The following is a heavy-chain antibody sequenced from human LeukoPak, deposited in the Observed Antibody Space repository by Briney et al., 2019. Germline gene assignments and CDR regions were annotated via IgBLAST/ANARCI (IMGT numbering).Heavy chain of an antibody. CDR1: GSSFTSYW. CDR3: ARRRKSRYYYDSSGYPDAFDI. J-gene: IGHJ3*02. V-gene: IGHV5-51*01. D-gene: IGHD3-22*01. CDR2: IYPGDSDT. Sequence: GESLQISCKCSGSSFTSYWIGWVRQLPGKGVEGMGIIYPGDSDTRYSPSFQGQVTISADKSISTAYLQWSSLKASDTAMYYCARRRKSRYYYDSSGYPDAFDIWGQGTMVTVSS.